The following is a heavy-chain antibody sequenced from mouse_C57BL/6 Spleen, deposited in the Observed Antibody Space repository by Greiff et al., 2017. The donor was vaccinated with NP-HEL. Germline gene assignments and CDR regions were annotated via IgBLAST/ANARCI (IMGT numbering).Heavy chain of an antibody. V-gene: IGHV1-82*01. D-gene: IGHD1-1*01. CDR1: GYAFSSSW. CDR3: ARGHYYGSSWYFDV. CDR2: IYPGDGDT. J-gene: IGHJ1*03. Sequence: VQLQESGPELVKPGASVKISCKASGYAFSSSWMNWVKQRPGKGLEWIGRIYPGDGDTNYNGKFKGKATLTADKSSSTAYMQLSSLTSEDSAVYFCARGHYYGSSWYFDVWGTGTTVTVSS.